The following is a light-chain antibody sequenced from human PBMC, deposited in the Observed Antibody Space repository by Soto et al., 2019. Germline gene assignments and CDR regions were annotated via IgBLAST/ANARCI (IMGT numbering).Light chain of an antibody. CDR2: VAS. CDR1: QSVSSN. Sequence: EIVKTQSPATLSASPGETATLSCRASQSVSSNLAWHQQKPRQTPNLPIYVASTRATGIADRFSGSGSGTEFTLTISSLESEDSAVYYCQQYNVWPLTFGGGTKVDFK. CDR3: QQYNVWPLT. J-gene: IGKJ4*01. V-gene: IGKV3-15*01.